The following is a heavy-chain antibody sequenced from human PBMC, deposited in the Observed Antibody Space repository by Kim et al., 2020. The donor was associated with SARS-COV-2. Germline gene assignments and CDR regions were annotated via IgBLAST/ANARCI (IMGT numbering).Heavy chain of an antibody. CDR3: ARYYYGSGSYYHYFDY. J-gene: IGHJ4*02. D-gene: IGHD3-10*01. V-gene: IGHV4-39*01. Sequence: SHKSRVTISVDTSKNQFSLKLSSVTAADTAVYYCARYYYGSGSYYHYFDYWGQGTLVTVSS.